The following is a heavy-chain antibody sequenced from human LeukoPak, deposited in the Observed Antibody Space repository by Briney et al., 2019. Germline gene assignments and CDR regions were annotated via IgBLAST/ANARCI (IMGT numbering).Heavy chain of an antibody. CDR1: GYTFTSYA. D-gene: IGHD3-9*01. J-gene: IGHJ3*02. CDR2: INAGNGNT. V-gene: IGHV1-3*01. CDR3: ARMYYDILTGYYSGAFDI. Sequence: ASVKVSCKASGYTFTSYAMHWVRQAPGQRLEWMGWINAGNGNTKYSQKFQGRVTITRDTSASTAYMELSSLRSEDTAVYYCARMYYDILTGYYSGAFDIWGQGTVVTVSS.